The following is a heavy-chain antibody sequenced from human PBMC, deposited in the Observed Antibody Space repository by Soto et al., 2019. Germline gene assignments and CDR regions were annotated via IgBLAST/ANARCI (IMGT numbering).Heavy chain of an antibody. CDR2: IYYSGST. J-gene: IGHJ4*02. Sequence: QVQLQESGPGLVKPSQTLSLTCTVSGGSISSGGYYWSWIRQHPGKGLEWIGYIYYSGSTSYTPSLKSRVTISVDTSKNQFSLKLSSVTAADTAVYYCARDRYSSSPAFDYWGQGTLVTVSS. CDR3: ARDRYSSSPAFDY. D-gene: IGHD6-13*01. V-gene: IGHV4-31*03. CDR1: GGSISSGGYY.